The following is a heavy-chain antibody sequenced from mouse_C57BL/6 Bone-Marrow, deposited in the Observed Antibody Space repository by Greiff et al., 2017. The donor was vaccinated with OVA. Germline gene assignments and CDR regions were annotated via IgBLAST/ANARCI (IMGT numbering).Heavy chain of an antibody. V-gene: IGHV1-63*01. J-gene: IGHJ4*01. CDR2: IYPGGGYT. CDR3: AREGGGGYYAMDY. Sequence: QVQLKESGAELVRPGTSVKMSCKASGYTFTNYWIGWAKQRPGHGLEWIGDIYPGGGYTNYNEKFKGKATLTADKSSSTAYMQFSRLTSEDSAIYYGAREGGGGYYAMDYWGQGTSVTVSS. CDR1: GYTFTNYW.